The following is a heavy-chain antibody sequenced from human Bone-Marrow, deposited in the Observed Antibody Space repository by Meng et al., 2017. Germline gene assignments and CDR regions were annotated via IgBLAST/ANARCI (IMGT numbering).Heavy chain of an antibody. CDR3: ARDLTLYSSGWYAFCDY. CDR2: ISYDGSNK. J-gene: IGHJ4*02. D-gene: IGHD6-19*01. V-gene: IGHV3-30*04. CDR1: GFTFSSYA. Sequence: GESLKISCAASGFTFSSYAMHWVRQAPGKGLEWVAVISYDGSNKYYADSVKGRFTISRDNAKNSLYLQMNSLRAEDTAVYYCARDLTLYSSGWYAFCDYWGQGTLVTVSS.